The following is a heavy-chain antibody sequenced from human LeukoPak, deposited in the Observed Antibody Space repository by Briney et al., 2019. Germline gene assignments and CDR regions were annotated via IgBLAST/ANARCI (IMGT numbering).Heavy chain of an antibody. J-gene: IGHJ6*03. CDR1: GFSFTSYA. CDR2: ISYDGAKT. D-gene: IGHD6-6*01. CDR3: ARSTGSSSPTAWEHYYFMDV. V-gene: IGHV3-30-3*01. Sequence: GGSLRLSCATSGFSFTSYAIQWVRQAPGKGLEWVAGISYDGAKTYYAEAVKGRFTLSKDTSKRTLYLQMTSLRGDDTAVYYCARSTGSSSPTAWEHYYFMDVWGEGTTVTVSS.